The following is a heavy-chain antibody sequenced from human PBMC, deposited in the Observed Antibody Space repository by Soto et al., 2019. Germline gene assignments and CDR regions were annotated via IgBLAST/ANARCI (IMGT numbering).Heavy chain of an antibody. J-gene: IGHJ6*02. CDR3: ARKYQLLFWDYYGMDV. CDR1: GGTFSSYA. D-gene: IGHD2-2*01. CDR2: IIPIFGTA. V-gene: IGHV1-69*13. Sequence: ASVKVSCKASGGTFSSYAISWVRQAPGQGLEWMGGIIPIFGTANYAQKFQGRVTINADESTSTAYMELSSLRSEDTAVYYCARKYQLLFWDYYGMDVWGQGTTVTVSS.